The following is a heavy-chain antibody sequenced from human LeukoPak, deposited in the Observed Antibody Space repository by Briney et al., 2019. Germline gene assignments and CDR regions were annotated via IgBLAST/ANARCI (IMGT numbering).Heavy chain of an antibody. J-gene: IGHJ3*02. CDR1: GFTFSSYA. D-gene: IGHD5-24*01. CDR2: ISGSGGST. V-gene: IGHV3-23*01. Sequence: TGGSLRLSCAASGFTFSSYAMSWVRQAPGKGLERVSSISGSGGSTYYADFVKGRFTISRDNSKNTLYLQMNSLRAEDTAVYYCAKALDGYKTSAFDIWGQGRMVTVSS. CDR3: AKALDGYKTSAFDI.